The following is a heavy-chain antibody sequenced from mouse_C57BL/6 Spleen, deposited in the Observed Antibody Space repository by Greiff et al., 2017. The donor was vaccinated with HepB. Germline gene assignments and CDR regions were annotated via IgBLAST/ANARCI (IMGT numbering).Heavy chain of an antibody. CDR3: ARGITTDRGAMDY. CDR2: INPSSGYT. J-gene: IGHJ4*01. Sequence: VQLQQSGAELAKPGASVKLSCKASGYTFTSYWMHWVKQRPGQGLEWIGYINPSSGYTKYNQKFKDKATLTADKSSSTAYMQLSSLTYEDSAVYYCARGITTDRGAMDYWGQGTSVTVSS. D-gene: IGHD1-1*01. CDR1: GYTFTSYW. V-gene: IGHV1-7*01.